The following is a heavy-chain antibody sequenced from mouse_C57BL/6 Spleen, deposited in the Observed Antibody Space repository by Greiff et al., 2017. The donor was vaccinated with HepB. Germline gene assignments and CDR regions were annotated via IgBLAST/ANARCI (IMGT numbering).Heavy chain of an antibody. CDR2: INPGSGGT. D-gene: IGHD2-12*01. CDR1: GYAFTNYL. V-gene: IGHV1-54*01. Sequence: VQLQQSGAELVRPGTSVKVSCKASGYAFTNYLIEWVKQRPGQGLEWIGVINPGSGGTNYNEKFKGKATLTADKSSSTAYMQLSSLTSEDSAVYFCARSEKKLISYERSYYAMDYWGQGTSVTVSS. J-gene: IGHJ4*01. CDR3: ARSEKKLISYERSYYAMDY.